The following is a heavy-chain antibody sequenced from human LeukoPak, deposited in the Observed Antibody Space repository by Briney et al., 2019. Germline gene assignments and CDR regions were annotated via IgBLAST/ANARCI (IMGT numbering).Heavy chain of an antibody. D-gene: IGHD2-21*01. Sequence: GASVTVSCMASGGTFSYYAISWVRQAPGQGLEWMGIINPSGGSTSYAQKFQGRVTMTRDTSTSTVYMELSSLRSEDTAVYYCARDHAVIPDHDAFDSLGQGTMVTVSS. CDR1: GGTFSYYA. CDR3: ARDHAVIPDHDAFDS. CDR2: INPSGGST. J-gene: IGHJ3*02. V-gene: IGHV1-46*01.